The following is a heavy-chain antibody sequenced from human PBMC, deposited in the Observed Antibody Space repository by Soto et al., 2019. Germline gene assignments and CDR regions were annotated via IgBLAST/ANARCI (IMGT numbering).Heavy chain of an antibody. CDR3: ARGWGDIVVVPAATSYGMDV. CDR2: IYYSGST. Sequence: QVQLQESGPGLVKPSQTLSLTCTVSGGSISSGGYYWSWIRQHPGKGLEWIGYIYYSGSTYYTPSLQSRVTSSVDTSKNQFSLKLSSVTAADTAVYYCARGWGDIVVVPAATSYGMDVWGQGTTVTVSS. D-gene: IGHD2-2*01. CDR1: GGSISSGGYY. V-gene: IGHV4-31*03. J-gene: IGHJ6*02.